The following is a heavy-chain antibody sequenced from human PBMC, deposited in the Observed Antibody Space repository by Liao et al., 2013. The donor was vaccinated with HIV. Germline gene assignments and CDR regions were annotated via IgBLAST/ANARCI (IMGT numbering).Heavy chain of an antibody. CDR3: AKDYYH. J-gene: IGHJ4*02. CDR2: ISYGGDT. D-gene: IGHD3-10*01. Sequence: QVQLQESGPGLVKPSQTLSLTCTVSGGSITSGHYYWTWIRQSPGTGLEWVGYISYGGDTFYNPSLESRVTISVHTSKNQFSLKLSSVTAADTAVYYCAKDYYHWGQGTLVTVAS. CDR1: GGSITSGHYY. V-gene: IGHV4-30-4*08.